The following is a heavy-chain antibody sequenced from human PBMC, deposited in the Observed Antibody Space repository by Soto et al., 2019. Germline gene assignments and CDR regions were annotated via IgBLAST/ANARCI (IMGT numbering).Heavy chain of an antibody. CDR3: ARHVLRFLEWLLAFDP. J-gene: IGHJ5*02. Sequence: PSETLSLTCTVSGGSISSSSYYWGWIRQPPGKGLEWIGSIYYSGSTYYNPSLKSRVTISVDTSKNQFSLKLNSVTAADTAVYYCARHVLRFLEWLLAFDPWGQGTLVTVSS. CDR2: IYYSGST. V-gene: IGHV4-39*01. CDR1: GGSISSSSYY. D-gene: IGHD3-3*01.